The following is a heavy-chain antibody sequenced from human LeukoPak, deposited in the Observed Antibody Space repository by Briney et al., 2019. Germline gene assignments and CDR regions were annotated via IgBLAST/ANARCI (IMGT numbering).Heavy chain of an antibody. D-gene: IGHD6-19*01. CDR1: GYSISSGYY. Sequence: PSETLSLTCAVSGYSISSGYYWGWVRQPPGKGLEWIGSIYHSGSTYYNPSLKSRVTISVDTSKNQFSLKLSSVTAAGTAVYYCARRRVIAVAGSYFDYWGQGTLVTVSS. CDR3: ARRRVIAVAGSYFDY. V-gene: IGHV4-38-2*01. CDR2: IYHSGST. J-gene: IGHJ4*02.